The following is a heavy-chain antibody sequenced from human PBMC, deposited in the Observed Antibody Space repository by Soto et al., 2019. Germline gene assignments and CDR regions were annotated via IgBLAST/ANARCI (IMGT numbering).Heavy chain of an antibody. CDR2: ISAYNGNT. CDR1: GYTFTSYG. D-gene: IGHD6-13*01. J-gene: IGHJ5*02. CDR3: ARYPHSSWYLVNWFDP. Sequence: ASVKVSCKASGYTFTSYGISWVRQAPGQGLEWMGWISAYNGNTNYAQKLQGRVTMTTDTSTSTAYMELRSLRSDDTAVYYCARYPHSSWYLVNWFDPWGQGTLVTVSS. V-gene: IGHV1-18*01.